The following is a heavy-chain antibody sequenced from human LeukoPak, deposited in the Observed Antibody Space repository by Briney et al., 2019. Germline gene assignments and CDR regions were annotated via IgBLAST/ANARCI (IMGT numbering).Heavy chain of an antibody. CDR2: IYWSSSGT. V-gene: IGHV3-9*02. CDR3: VKDMNPGGADV. CDR1: GFNSEDHA. J-gene: IGHJ6*02. D-gene: IGHD3-10*01. Sequence: GRSLRLSCVVSGFNSEDHAMHWVRQAPGKGLEGVSGIYWSSSGTGYAGSVKGRFTVSRDSAKNSLYLQMNSLRPEDTASYYCVKDMNPGGADVWGQGPTVTVSS.